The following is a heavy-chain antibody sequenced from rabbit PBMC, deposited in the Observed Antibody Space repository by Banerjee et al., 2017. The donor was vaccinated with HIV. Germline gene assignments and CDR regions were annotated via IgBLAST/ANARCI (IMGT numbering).Heavy chain of an antibody. V-gene: IGHV1S45*01. D-gene: IGHD1-1*01. J-gene: IGHJ4*01. CDR1: GFDFSSGYD. Sequence: QEQLEESGGDLVKPEGSLTLTCTASGFDFSSGYDMCWVRQAPGKGLEWIACIYTDWWGTTYYASWAKGRFTISKTSSTTVTLQMTSLTAADTATYFCSRGASSSGWCLDLWGPGTLVTVS. CDR2: IYTDWWGTT. CDR3: SRGASSSGWCLDL.